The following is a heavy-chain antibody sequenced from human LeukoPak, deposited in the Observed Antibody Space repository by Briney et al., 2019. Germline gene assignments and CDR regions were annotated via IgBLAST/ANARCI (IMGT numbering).Heavy chain of an antibody. Sequence: SETLSLTCAVYGGSFSGYYWSWIRQPPGKGLEWIGEINHSGSTNYNPSLKSRVTISVDTSKNQFSLKLSSVTAADTAVYYCARARRFAGGVIIANPNWFDPWGQGTLVTVSS. CDR3: ARARRFAGGVIIANPNWFDP. V-gene: IGHV4-34*01. D-gene: IGHD3-3*01. CDR2: INHSGST. CDR1: GGSFSGYY. J-gene: IGHJ5*02.